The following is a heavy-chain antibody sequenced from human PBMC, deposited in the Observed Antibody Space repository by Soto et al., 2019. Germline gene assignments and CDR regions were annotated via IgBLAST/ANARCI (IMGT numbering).Heavy chain of an antibody. J-gene: IGHJ4*02. V-gene: IGHV3-33*01. Sequence: QVQMVESGGGVVQPGRSLRLSCAASGFTFSNYGMHWVRQAPGKGLEWVAVIWYVASGGNTYYADSVKGRFAISRDDSKSTLYLQVDSLRPEDAAVYYCARDPKTSGGQHWAFNYFDSWGQGTLVTVSS. D-gene: IGHD7-27*01. CDR3: ARDPKTSGGQHWAFNYFDS. CDR2: IWYVASGGNT. CDR1: GFTFSNYG.